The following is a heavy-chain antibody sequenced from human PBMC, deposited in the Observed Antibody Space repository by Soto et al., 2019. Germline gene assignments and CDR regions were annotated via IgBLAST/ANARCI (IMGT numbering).Heavy chain of an antibody. CDR1: GYTFTRSG. CDR2: ISSYNGDT. V-gene: IGHV1-18*01. CDR3: AREGVAPYYYYGMDV. D-gene: IGHD5-12*01. J-gene: IGHJ6*02. Sequence: QVQLEQSGAEVKKPGASVKVSCKASGYTFTRSGISWVRQAPGQGPEWMGWISSYNGDTNYAQTFQGRVTMTTDTYTRTAYMELRSLRSDDTAVYYCAREGVAPYYYYGMDVWGQGTPVTVSS.